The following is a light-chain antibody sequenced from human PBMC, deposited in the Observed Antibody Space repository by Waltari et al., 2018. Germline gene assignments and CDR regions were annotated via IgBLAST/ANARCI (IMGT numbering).Light chain of an antibody. CDR2: EYN. J-gene: IGLJ3*02. Sequence: NFMLTQPHSVSESPGKTVTISCTRSSGSIASNYVQWYQQRPGSAPTTVIYEYNRRPSGVPYRFSGPIDSSSNSASLTCSGLKTEDEADYYCQSYDVSNPDWVFGGGTKLTVL. CDR3: QSYDVSNPDWV. V-gene: IGLV6-57*04. CDR1: SGSIASNY.